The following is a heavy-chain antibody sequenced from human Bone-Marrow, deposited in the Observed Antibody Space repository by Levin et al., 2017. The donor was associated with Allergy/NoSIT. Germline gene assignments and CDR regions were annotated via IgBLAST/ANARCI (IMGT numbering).Heavy chain of an antibody. CDR1: GGTFSSYT. V-gene: IGHV1-69*04. Sequence: VASVKVSCKASGGTFSSYTISWVRQAPGQGLEWMGRIIPILGIANYAQKFQGRVTITADKSTSTAYMELSSLRSEDTAVYYCARDREYSSSYFDYWGQGTLVTVSS. CDR2: IIPILGIA. J-gene: IGHJ4*02. CDR3: ARDREYSSSYFDY. D-gene: IGHD6-13*01.